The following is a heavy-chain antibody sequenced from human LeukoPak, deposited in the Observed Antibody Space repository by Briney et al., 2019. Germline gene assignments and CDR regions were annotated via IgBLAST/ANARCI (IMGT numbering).Heavy chain of an antibody. Sequence: ASVKVSCKASGYTFTSYGISWVRQAPGQGLEWMEWISAYNGNTNYAQKLQGRVTMTTDTSTSIAYMELRSLRSDDTAVYYCARDQNKYYDILTGYYLRAPFDPWGQGTLVTVSS. J-gene: IGHJ5*02. CDR2: ISAYNGNT. CDR1: GYTFTSYG. CDR3: ARDQNKYYDILTGYYLRAPFDP. D-gene: IGHD3-9*01. V-gene: IGHV1-18*01.